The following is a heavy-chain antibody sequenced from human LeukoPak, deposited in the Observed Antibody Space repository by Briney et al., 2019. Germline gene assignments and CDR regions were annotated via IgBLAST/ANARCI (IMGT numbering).Heavy chain of an antibody. Sequence: ASVKVSCKASGYTLTDYYMHWVRQAPGQGFEWMGWVNPKSGGTNYAQKFQGRVTMTRDTSITTAYMELSRLTSDDTAVYYCARVTTGTYYDYWGQGTLVTVSS. V-gene: IGHV1-2*02. D-gene: IGHD3-22*01. J-gene: IGHJ4*02. CDR3: ARVTTGTYYDY. CDR2: VNPKSGGT. CDR1: GYTLTDYY.